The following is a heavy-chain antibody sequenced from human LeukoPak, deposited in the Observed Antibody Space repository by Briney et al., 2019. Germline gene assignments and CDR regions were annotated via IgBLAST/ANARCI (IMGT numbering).Heavy chain of an antibody. CDR3: ATAPYDILTGYSPYYLES. CDR2: ISRTSSHI. D-gene: IGHD3-9*01. CDR1: GFSLISYN. Sequence: PRGSLRLSCAASGFSLISYNMDWVRQTPRKGLEWGSSISRTSSHIYYADSVKGRFTISRDNAKNSLYLQMNSLRAEDTAMYYCATAPYDILTGYSPYYLESWGQGTLVTVSS. J-gene: IGHJ4*02. V-gene: IGHV3-21*06.